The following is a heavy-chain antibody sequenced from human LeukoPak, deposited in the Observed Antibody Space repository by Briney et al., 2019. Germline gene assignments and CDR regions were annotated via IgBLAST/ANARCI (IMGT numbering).Heavy chain of an antibody. V-gene: IGHV1-18*01. J-gene: IGHJ4*02. D-gene: IGHD2-2*02. Sequence: ASVKVSCKASGYIFTNYGISWVRQAPGQGLEWMGWINGYNGKTKYSQKFQGRVTLTTDTSTSTAYMELSRLRSDDTAVYYCARVNRGGKYQLLYGTFDYWGQGTLVTVSS. CDR1: GYIFTNYG. CDR2: INGYNGKT. CDR3: ARVNRGGKYQLLYGTFDY.